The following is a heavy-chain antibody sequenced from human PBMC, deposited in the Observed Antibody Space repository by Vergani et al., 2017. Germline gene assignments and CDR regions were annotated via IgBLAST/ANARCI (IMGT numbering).Heavy chain of an antibody. D-gene: IGHD3-9*01. CDR1: GGSISSGSYY. CDR2: IYTSGRT. Sequence: QVQLQESGPGLVKPLQTLSLTCTVSGGSISSGSYYWSWIRQPAGKGLEWIGRIYTSGRTNYNPSLKSRVTISVDTSKNQFSLKLSSVTAADTAVYYCARAPVIAIFPKTAGFDYWGQGTLVTVSS. J-gene: IGHJ4*02. CDR3: ARAPVIAIFPKTAGFDY. V-gene: IGHV4-61*02.